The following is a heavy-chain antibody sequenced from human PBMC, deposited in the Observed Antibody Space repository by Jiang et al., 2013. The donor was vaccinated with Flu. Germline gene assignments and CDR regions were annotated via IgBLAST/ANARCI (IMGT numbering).Heavy chain of an antibody. J-gene: IGHJ6*02. CDR3: AARPAGKIMYYGLDV. CDR1: GYRVSELS. V-gene: IGHV1-24*01. CDR2: FDPDEGET. D-gene: IGHD4-23*01. Sequence: GAEVKKPGASVKVSCKVSGYRVSELSIHWVRQAPGKGLEWMGGFDPDEGETFYAQTFQGRITMTEDTSSDTAYMELSSLRFEDTAVFYCAARPAGKIMYYGLDVWGQGTTVTVS.